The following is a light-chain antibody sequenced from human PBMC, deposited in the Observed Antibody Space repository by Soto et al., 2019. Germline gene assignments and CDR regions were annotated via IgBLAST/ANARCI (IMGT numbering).Light chain of an antibody. CDR3: QQYGSSPT. CDR2: GAS. V-gene: IGKV3-20*01. Sequence: EIVLTQSPGTLSLSPGERATLSCRASQSVSSSYLDWYQQKPGQAPRLLIYGASSRATGIRDRFSGSGSGTDFTLTISRLEPDDFAVYYCQQYGSSPTFGGGTKVEIK. J-gene: IGKJ4*01. CDR1: QSVSSSY.